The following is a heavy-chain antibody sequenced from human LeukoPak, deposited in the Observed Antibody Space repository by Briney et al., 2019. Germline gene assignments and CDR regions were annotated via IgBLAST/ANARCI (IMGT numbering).Heavy chain of an antibody. Sequence: GGSLRLSCAASGFTVSSNYMSWIRQAPGKGLEGVSYIGSSGSTIYYADSVKGRFTISRDNAKNSLYLQMNSLRAEDTAVYYCARAVGESTYYFDYWGQGTLVTVSS. CDR1: GFTVSSNY. D-gene: IGHD3-10*01. CDR2: IGSSGSTI. CDR3: ARAVGESTYYFDY. V-gene: IGHV3-11*01. J-gene: IGHJ4*02.